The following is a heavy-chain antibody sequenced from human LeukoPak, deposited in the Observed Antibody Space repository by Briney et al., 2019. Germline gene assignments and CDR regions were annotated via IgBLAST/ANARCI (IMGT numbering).Heavy chain of an antibody. CDR3: TRRGSYYYYYMDV. CDR2: IRSKANSYAT. CDR1: GFTFSGSA. V-gene: IGHV3-73*01. Sequence: PGGSLRLSCAASGFTFSGSAMHWVRQASGKGLEWVGRIRSKANSYATAYAASVKGRFTISRDDSKNTAYLQMNSLKTEDTAVYYCTRRGSYYYYYMDVWGKGTTVTVSS. D-gene: IGHD3-16*01. J-gene: IGHJ6*03.